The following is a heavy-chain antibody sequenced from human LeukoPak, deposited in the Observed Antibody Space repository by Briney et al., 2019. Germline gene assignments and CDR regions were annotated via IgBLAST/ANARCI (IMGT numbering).Heavy chain of an antibody. Sequence: GGSLRLSCAASGFTFSSYAMTWVRQAPGKGLEWVSSISGSGGNTYYADSVKGRFAISRDNSKNTLYLQMNNVGAEDTALYYCAKCMAEPGTCYFDYWGQGTLVTVSS. CDR1: GFTFSSYA. D-gene: IGHD6-13*01. V-gene: IGHV3-23*01. CDR3: AKCMAEPGTCYFDY. CDR2: ISGSGGNT. J-gene: IGHJ4*02.